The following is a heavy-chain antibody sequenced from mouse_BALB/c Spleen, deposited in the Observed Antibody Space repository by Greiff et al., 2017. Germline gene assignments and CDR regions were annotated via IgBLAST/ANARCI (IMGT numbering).Heavy chain of an antibody. CDR1: GYTFTSHW. CDR2: INPSNGGT. Sequence: QVQLQQPGAELVKPGASVKLSCKASGYTFTSHWMHWVKLRPGQGFEWIGEINPSNGGTNYNEKFKRKATLTVDKSSSTAYMQLSSLTSEDSAVYYCTIALYDGYYPWFAYWGQGTLVTVSA. V-gene: IGHV1S16*01. J-gene: IGHJ3*01. D-gene: IGHD2-3*01. CDR3: TIALYDGYYPWFAY.